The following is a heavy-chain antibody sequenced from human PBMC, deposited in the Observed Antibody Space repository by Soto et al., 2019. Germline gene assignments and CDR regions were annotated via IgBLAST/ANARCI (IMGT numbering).Heavy chain of an antibody. V-gene: IGHV5-51*01. CDR3: ARADVEMATSLDY. CDR2: IYPGDSDT. J-gene: IGHJ4*02. Sequence: LGESLKISCKGSGYSFTSYWIGWVRQMPGKGLEWMGIIYPGDSDTRYSPSFQGQVTISADRSISTAYLQWSSLKASDTAMYYCARADVEMATSLDYWGQGTLVTVSS. CDR1: GYSFTSYW. D-gene: IGHD5-12*01.